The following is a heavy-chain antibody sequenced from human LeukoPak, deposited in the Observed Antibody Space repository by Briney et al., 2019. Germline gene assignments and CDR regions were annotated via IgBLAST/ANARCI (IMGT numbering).Heavy chain of an antibody. CDR1: GFTFSSYA. CDR3: AKSPGGYSSGWPFDY. CDR2: ISGSGGST. J-gene: IGHJ4*02. V-gene: IGHV3-23*01. D-gene: IGHD6-19*01. Sequence: GGSLRLSCAASGFTFSSYAMSWVHQAPGKGLEWVSAISGSGGSTYYADSVKGRFTISRDNSKNTLYLQMNSLRAEDTAVYYCAKSPGGYSSGWPFDYWGQGTLVTVSS.